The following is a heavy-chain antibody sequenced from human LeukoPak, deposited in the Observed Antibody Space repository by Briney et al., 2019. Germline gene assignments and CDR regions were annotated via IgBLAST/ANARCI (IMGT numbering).Heavy chain of an antibody. V-gene: IGHV3-21*01. CDR1: GFTFSSYS. Sequence: GGSLRLSCAASGFTFSSYSMNWVRQAPGKGLEWVSSSSSSSSYIYYADSVKGRFTISRDNAKNSLYLQMNSLRAEDTAVYYCARVALDSGYDAGSDVSHFDYWGQGTLVTVSS. D-gene: IGHD5-12*01. CDR2: SSSSSSYI. J-gene: IGHJ4*02. CDR3: ARVALDSGYDAGSDVSHFDY.